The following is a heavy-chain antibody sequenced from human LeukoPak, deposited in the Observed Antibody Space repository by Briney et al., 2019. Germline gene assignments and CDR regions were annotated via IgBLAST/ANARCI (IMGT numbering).Heavy chain of an antibody. Sequence: ASVKVSCKASGYTFTDYYMYWMRQAPGQGLEWMGWINPNSGGTNYAQKFQGRVTMTRDMSISTAYMELSRLRSDDTAVYHCARGGYSGYDYTPHPDYWGQGTLVTVSS. CDR2: INPNSGGT. CDR3: ARGGYSGYDYTPHPDY. D-gene: IGHD5-12*01. CDR1: GYTFTDYY. J-gene: IGHJ4*02. V-gene: IGHV1-2*02.